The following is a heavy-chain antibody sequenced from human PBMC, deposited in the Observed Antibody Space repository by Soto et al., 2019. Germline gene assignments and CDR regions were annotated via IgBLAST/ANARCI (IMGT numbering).Heavy chain of an antibody. Sequence: GGSLRLSCAASGFTFSSYAMRWARQAPGKGLEWVSGISGSGATTKYADSVKGRFTISRDNSENTVYLQMNSLRAEDTAVYYCARADSFGGNYYHFDYWGQGTLVTVSS. J-gene: IGHJ4*02. D-gene: IGHD2-21*02. V-gene: IGHV3-23*01. CDR3: ARADSFGGNYYHFDY. CDR2: ISGSGATT. CDR1: GFTFSSYA.